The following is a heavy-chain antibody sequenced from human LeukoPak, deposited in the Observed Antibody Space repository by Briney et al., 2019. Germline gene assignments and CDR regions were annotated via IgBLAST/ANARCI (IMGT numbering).Heavy chain of an antibody. J-gene: IGHJ4*02. V-gene: IGHV1-18*01. Sequence: ASVKVSCKASGYTFTSYGISWVRQAPGQGLEWMGWISAYNGNTNYAQKLQGRVTMTTDTSTGTAYMELRSLRSDDTAVYYCARDLGGQQLVRFDYWGQGTLVTVSS. CDR3: ARDLGGQQLVRFDY. CDR2: ISAYNGNT. CDR1: GYTFTSYG. D-gene: IGHD6-13*01.